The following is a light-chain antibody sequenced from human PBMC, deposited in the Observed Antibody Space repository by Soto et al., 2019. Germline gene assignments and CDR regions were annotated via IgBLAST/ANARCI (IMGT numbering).Light chain of an antibody. J-gene: IGKJ2*01. CDR2: DAS. CDR1: RSISSW. Sequence: DIQVTQSPSTLSAYVGDRVTITCRASRSISSWLAWYQQKPGKAPKLLIYDASSLESGVPSRFSGSGSGTEFTLTISSLQPDDFATYHCQQYNSYPYTFGQGTKVDIK. V-gene: IGKV1-5*01. CDR3: QQYNSYPYT.